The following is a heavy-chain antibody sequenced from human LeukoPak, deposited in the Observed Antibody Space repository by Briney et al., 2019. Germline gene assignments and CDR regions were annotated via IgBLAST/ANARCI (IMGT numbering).Heavy chain of an antibody. D-gene: IGHD2-15*01. V-gene: IGHV3-30*02. J-gene: IGHJ4*02. CDR2: ILYDGSNK. CDR3: ARPYCSGGSGYSGHFDY. Sequence: GGSLRLSCAASGFTFSSYGIHLVRQAPGKGVEWVAFILYDGSNKFYADSVKGRFTISKDNSKNTLYLQMNSLRAEDTAVYYCARPYCSGGSGYSGHFDYWGQGTLVTVSS. CDR1: GFTFSSYG.